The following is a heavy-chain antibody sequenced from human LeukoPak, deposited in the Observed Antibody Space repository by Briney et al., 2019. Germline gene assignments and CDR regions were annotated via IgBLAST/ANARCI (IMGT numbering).Heavy chain of an antibody. J-gene: IGHJ4*02. Sequence: SETLSLTCTVSGGSISSYYWSWIRQPPGKGLEWIGYIYYSGSTNYNPSLKSRVTMSVDTSKSQFSLKLSSVTAADTAVYYCATGSGNYYNRAFDYWGQGALVTVSS. D-gene: IGHD3-10*01. CDR3: ATGSGNYYNRAFDY. CDR1: GGSISSYY. V-gene: IGHV4-59*01. CDR2: IYYSGST.